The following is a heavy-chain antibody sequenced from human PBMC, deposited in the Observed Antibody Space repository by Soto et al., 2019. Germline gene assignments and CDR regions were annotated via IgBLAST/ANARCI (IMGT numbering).Heavy chain of an antibody. D-gene: IGHD6-13*01. CDR3: ATLYSSSWYAVPHWFDP. V-gene: IGHV4-39*01. CDR1: GGSISSSSYY. J-gene: IGHJ5*02. CDR2: IYYSGST. Sequence: PSETVSLTCTVSGGSISSSSYYWGWIRQPPGKGLEWIGSIYYSGSTYYNPSLKSRVTISVDTSKNQFSLKLSSVTAADTAVYYCATLYSSSWYAVPHWFDPWGQGTLVTISS.